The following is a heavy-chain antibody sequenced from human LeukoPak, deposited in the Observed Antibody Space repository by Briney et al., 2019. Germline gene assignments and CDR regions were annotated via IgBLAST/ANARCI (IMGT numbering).Heavy chain of an antibody. CDR1: GGSISSSSYY. Sequence: SETLSLTCTVSGGSISSSSYYWGWIRQPPGKGLEWIGSIYYSGSTYYNPSLKSRVTISVDTSKNQFSLKLSSVTAADTAVYYCARGESSGSNWFDPWGQGTLVTVSS. CDR2: IYYSGST. J-gene: IGHJ5*02. CDR3: ARGESSGSNWFDP. V-gene: IGHV4-39*07. D-gene: IGHD3-22*01.